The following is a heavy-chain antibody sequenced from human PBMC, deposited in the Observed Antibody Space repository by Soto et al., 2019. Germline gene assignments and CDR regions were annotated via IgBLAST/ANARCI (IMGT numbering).Heavy chain of an antibody. V-gene: IGHV3-48*02. CDR1: GFIFSPYS. Sequence: EVQLVESGGDLVQPGGSLRLSCAASGFIFSPYSMNWVRQAPGKGLEWVAFISGSGSPIYYADSVKGRFTISRDNAKNSLYLQRNSLRDEDTAVYYCARVRGHSYGYADYWGQGTLVTVSS. D-gene: IGHD5-18*01. CDR3: ARVRGHSYGYADY. J-gene: IGHJ4*02. CDR2: ISGSGSPI.